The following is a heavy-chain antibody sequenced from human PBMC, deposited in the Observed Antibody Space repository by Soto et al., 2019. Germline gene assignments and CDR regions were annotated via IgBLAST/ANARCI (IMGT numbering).Heavy chain of an antibody. Sequence: GGSLRLSCAASGFTFSSYAMSWVRQAPGKGLEWVSAISGSGGSTYYADSVKGRFTISRDNSKNTLYLQMNSLRAEDTAVYYCAKDKRRGDQTSYYYGSGSYYRSRAGYFQHWGQGTLVTVSS. CDR3: AKDKRRGDQTSYYYGSGSYYRSRAGYFQH. CDR2: ISGSGGST. J-gene: IGHJ1*01. V-gene: IGHV3-23*01. D-gene: IGHD3-10*01. CDR1: GFTFSSYA.